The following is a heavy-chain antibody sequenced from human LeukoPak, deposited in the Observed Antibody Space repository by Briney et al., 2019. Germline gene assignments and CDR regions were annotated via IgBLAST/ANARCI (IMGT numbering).Heavy chain of an antibody. CDR1: GYSFANYN. CDR3: ARGWLGGFDS. J-gene: IGHJ4*02. V-gene: IGHV1-8*01. Sequence: ASVKVSCKASGYSFANYNINWVRQAGGQGLECLGEMNPDSGDTVYAQKFRGRVTLTRNTSMMTAYMEIHNLRSEDTAVYYCARGWLGGFDSWGQGTLVTVSS. D-gene: IGHD5-12*01. CDR2: MNPDSGDT.